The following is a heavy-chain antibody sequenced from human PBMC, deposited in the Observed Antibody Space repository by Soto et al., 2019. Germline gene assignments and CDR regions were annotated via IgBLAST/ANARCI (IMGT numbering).Heavy chain of an antibody. Sequence: GGSLRLSCAASGFTFSSYAMSWVRQAPGKGLEWVSAISGSGGSTYYADSVKGRFTISRDNSKNTLYLQMNSLGAEDTAVYYCAKDDHCSGGSCYSSFDYWGQGTLVTVSS. CDR1: GFTFSSYA. CDR3: AKDDHCSGGSCYSSFDY. CDR2: ISGSGGST. V-gene: IGHV3-23*01. J-gene: IGHJ4*02. D-gene: IGHD2-15*01.